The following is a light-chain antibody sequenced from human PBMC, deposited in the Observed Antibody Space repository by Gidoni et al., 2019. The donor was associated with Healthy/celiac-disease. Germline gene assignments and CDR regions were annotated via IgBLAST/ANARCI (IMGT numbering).Light chain of an antibody. CDR2: SNN. J-gene: IGLJ1*01. CDR1: SPNIGSNT. Sequence: QSVLTQPPSASGTPGQRVTISCSGSSPNIGSNTVNWYQQLPGTAPKLLICSNNQRPSGVPDRFSGSKSGTSASLAISGLQSEDEADYYCAAWDDSLNGPIFGTGTKVTVL. CDR3: AAWDDSLNGPI. V-gene: IGLV1-44*01.